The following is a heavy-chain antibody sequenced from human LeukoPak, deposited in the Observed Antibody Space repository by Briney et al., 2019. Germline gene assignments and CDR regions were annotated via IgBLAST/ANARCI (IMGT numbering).Heavy chain of an antibody. CDR3: ARDESGSYYFDY. V-gene: IGHV3-66*01. D-gene: IGHD1-26*01. Sequence: GGSLRLSCAASGFTVSSNYMSWVRQAPGKGLEWVSVIYSGGSTYYADSVKGRFTISRDNSKNTLYLQMNSLRAEDTAAYYCARDESGSYYFDYWGQGTLVTVSS. J-gene: IGHJ4*02. CDR1: GFTVSSNY. CDR2: IYSGGST.